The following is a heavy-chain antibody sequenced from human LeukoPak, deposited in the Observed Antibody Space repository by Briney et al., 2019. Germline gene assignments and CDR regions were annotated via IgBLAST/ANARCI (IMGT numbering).Heavy chain of an antibody. Sequence: SETLSLTCAVHGGSLSDHYWSWFRQPPGKGLEWIGEINPRGSTIYNTSLKSRVTISVDTSKNQFSLTLSSVTAADTAVYYCAREPGYCSGGSCYGGWFDPWGQGTLVTVSS. J-gene: IGHJ5*02. CDR2: INPRGST. D-gene: IGHD2-15*01. CDR1: GGSLSDHY. CDR3: AREPGYCSGGSCYGGWFDP. V-gene: IGHV4-34*01.